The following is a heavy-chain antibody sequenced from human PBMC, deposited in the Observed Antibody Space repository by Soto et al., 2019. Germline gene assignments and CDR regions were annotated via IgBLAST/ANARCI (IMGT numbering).Heavy chain of an antibody. CDR1: GFTFRSYL. D-gene: IGHD6-13*01. J-gene: IGHJ4*02. Sequence: PGGSLRLSCAASGFTFRSYLMQWVRQAPGKGLVWVSWITSDGSSTSYADSVKGRFTISRDNAKNTLFLQMNSLRAEDTAVYFCASGGSSLNFDSWGQGTLVTVSS. CDR2: ITSDGSST. CDR3: ASGGSSLNFDS. V-gene: IGHV3-74*01.